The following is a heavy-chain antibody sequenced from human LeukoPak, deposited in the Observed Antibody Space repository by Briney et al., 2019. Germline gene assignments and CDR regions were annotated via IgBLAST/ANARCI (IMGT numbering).Heavy chain of an antibody. CDR1: GFNFGDYA. J-gene: IGHJ5*02. CDR2: IGWNSGSV. D-gene: IGHD6-19*01. CDR3: AREEHNSGWSPLGA. Sequence: GRSLRLSCAASGFNFGDYAMHWVRQAPGKGLEWVSGIGWNSGSVGYAEPVKGRFATSRDNTKNFLYLEMSSLSPEDTAFYYCAREEHNSGWSPLGAWGQGTLVTVSS. V-gene: IGHV3-9*01.